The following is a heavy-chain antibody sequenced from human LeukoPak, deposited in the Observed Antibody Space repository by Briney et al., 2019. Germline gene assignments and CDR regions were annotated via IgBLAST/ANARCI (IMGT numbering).Heavy chain of an antibody. D-gene: IGHD3-16*01. V-gene: IGHV3-23*01. CDR2: ISGGGGST. Sequence: QSGGSLRLSCAASGFTFSSDAMSWVRQAPGKGREWVSSISGGGGSTYSADSVKGRFTISRDNAKTSLYLQMNRLSAEDTAVSYCARAPVGELGYFDLWGRGPLVTVSS. CDR3: ARAPVGELGYFDL. J-gene: IGHJ2*01. CDR1: GFTFSSDA.